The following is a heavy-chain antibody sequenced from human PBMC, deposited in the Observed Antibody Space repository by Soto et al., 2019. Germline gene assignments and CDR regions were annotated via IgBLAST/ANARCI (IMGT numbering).Heavy chain of an antibody. CDR2: IWYDGSNK. Sequence: ESGGGVVQPGRSLRLSCAASGFTFSSYGMHWVRQAPGKGLEWVAVIWYDGSNKYYADSVKGRFTISRDNSKNTLYLQMNSLRAEDTAVYYCARDRYCSSTSCYSYDAFDIWGQGTMVTVSS. CDR1: GFTFSSYG. CDR3: ARDRYCSSTSCYSYDAFDI. V-gene: IGHV3-33*01. D-gene: IGHD2-2*02. J-gene: IGHJ3*02.